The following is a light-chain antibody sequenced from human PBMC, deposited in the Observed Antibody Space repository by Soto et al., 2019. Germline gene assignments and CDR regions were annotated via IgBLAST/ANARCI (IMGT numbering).Light chain of an antibody. Sequence: EIVLTQSPATLSLSPGERATLSCRASQSINNYLAWYQQKPGQAPRLLIYDASHRATDIPARFSGSGSGTDFTLTISSLEPGDFALYYCQQRTNWPPLTFGGGTKVEIK. CDR1: QSINNY. CDR3: QQRTNWPPLT. J-gene: IGKJ4*01. CDR2: DAS. V-gene: IGKV3-11*01.